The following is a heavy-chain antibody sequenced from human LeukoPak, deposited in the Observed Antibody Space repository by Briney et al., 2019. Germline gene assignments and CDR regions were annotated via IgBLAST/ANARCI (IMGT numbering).Heavy chain of an antibody. Sequence: ASVKVSCKASGYTFTGYYMHWVRQAPGQGLEWMGWINPNSGGTNYAQKFQGRVTMTRDTSISTAYMELSRLRSDDTAVYYCARGRYGSGSYYRRVDYFDYWGQGTLVTVSS. CDR2: INPNSGGT. J-gene: IGHJ4*02. CDR3: ARGRYGSGSYYRRVDYFDY. V-gene: IGHV1-2*02. D-gene: IGHD3-10*01. CDR1: GYTFTGYY.